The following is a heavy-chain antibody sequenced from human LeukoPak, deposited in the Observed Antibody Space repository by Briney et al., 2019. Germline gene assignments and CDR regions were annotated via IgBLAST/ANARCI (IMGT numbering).Heavy chain of an antibody. Sequence: ASVKVSCKVSGYTFASFGITWVRQAPGQGLEWMGWINTHNGDTNYAQKLQGRVTMTTDTSTSTAYMELRSLRSDDTAVYYCARDGYRLSGYFYYMDVWGKGTTVTVSS. V-gene: IGHV1-18*01. CDR2: INTHNGDT. CDR1: GYTFASFG. D-gene: IGHD2-2*03. CDR3: ARDGYRLSGYFYYMDV. J-gene: IGHJ6*03.